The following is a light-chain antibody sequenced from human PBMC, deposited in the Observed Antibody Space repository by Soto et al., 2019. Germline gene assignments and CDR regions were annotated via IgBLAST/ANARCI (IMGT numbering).Light chain of an antibody. J-gene: IGKJ4*01. V-gene: IGKV1-9*01. CDR1: QGISSS. Sequence: DIQLTQSPSFLSASVGDRFTITCRASQGISSSLAWYQQKPGKAPNLLIYAASTLQTGVPTRFSGSGSGTEFTLTISSLQPEDFASYYCEQVNSYPLTFGGGTKVEIK. CDR3: EQVNSYPLT. CDR2: AAS.